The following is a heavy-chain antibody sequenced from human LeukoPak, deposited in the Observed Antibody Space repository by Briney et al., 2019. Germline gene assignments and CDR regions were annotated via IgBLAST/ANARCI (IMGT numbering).Heavy chain of an antibody. V-gene: IGHV3-30*18. D-gene: IGHD6-13*01. CDR3: AKDVRFAAGPDY. CDR2: ISYDGRNE. CDR1: GFTFSSYG. Sequence: QPGRSLRLSCAASGFTFSSYGMHWVRQAPGKGLEWVAVISYDGRNEYYADSVKGRFTISRDNSKNTLPLQMNSLRVEDTAVYYCAKDVRFAAGPDYWGQGTLVTVST. J-gene: IGHJ4*02.